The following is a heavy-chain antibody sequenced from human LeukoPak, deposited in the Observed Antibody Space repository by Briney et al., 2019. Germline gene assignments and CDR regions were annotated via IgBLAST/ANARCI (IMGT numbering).Heavy chain of an antibody. CDR2: IWYDGSNK. CDR3: ARGGVPAAIYWFDP. D-gene: IGHD2-2*02. Sequence: GRSLRLSCAASGFTFSSYGMHWVRQAPGKGLEWVAVIWYDGSNKYYADSVKGRFTISRDNSKNTLYLQMNSLRAEDTAVYYCARGGVPAAIYWFDPWGQGTLVTVSS. V-gene: IGHV3-33*01. J-gene: IGHJ5*02. CDR1: GFTFSSYG.